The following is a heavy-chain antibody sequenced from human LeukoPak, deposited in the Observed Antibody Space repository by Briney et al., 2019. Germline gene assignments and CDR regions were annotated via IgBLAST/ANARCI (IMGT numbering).Heavy chain of an antibody. CDR1: GYKFTDDY. J-gene: IGHJ4*02. CDR2: INPDSGFT. V-gene: IGHV1-2*02. Sequence: ASVTVSCKASGYKFTDDYMHWVRQAPGQGLEFMGWINPDSGFTNYAQKFKGRVTMTRDTSISTAYLEVRSLTSDDTAVYYCAPTAEAYTSWWKVWGQGTLVTVSS. CDR3: APTAEAYTSWWKV. D-gene: IGHD3-16*01.